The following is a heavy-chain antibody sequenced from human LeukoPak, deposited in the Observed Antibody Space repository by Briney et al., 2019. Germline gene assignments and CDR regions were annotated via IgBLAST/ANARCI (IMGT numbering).Heavy chain of an antibody. V-gene: IGHV3-33*01. CDR3: ARDHRIAVAGTFADY. J-gene: IGHJ4*02. D-gene: IGHD6-19*01. Sequence: PGGSLRLSCVASGFTFSSYGMHWVRQAPGKGLEWVAVIWYDGSNKYYADSVKGRFTISRDNSKNTLYLQMNSPRAEDTAVYYCARDHRIAVAGTFADYWGQGTLVTVSS. CDR1: GFTFSSYG. CDR2: IWYDGSNK.